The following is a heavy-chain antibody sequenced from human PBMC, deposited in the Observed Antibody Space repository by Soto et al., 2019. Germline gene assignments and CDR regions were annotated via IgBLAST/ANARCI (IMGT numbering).Heavy chain of an antibody. J-gene: IGHJ5*02. CDR3: ARGVLTGDYWFVP. V-gene: IGHV4-34*01. D-gene: IGHD7-27*01. Sequence: SETLSLTCAVYGGSFGGYYWSWIRQPPGKGLEWIGEINHSGSTNYNPSLKSRVTISVDTSKNQFSLKLSSVTAADTAVYYCARGVLTGDYWFVPWGQGTLVTVSS. CDR1: GGSFGGYY. CDR2: INHSGST.